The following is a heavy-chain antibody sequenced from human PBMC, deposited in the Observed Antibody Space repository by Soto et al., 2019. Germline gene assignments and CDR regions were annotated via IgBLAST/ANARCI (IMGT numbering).Heavy chain of an antibody. CDR1: GFTFSDYA. J-gene: IGHJ4*02. D-gene: IGHD2-8*02. CDR2: IGGNGALT. CDR3: ARIASTGFYIRGHFDH. V-gene: IGHV3-23*01. Sequence: EVHLLESGGGLVQPGGSVRLSCAASGFTFSDYAMTWVRQAPGRGLEWVSAIGGNGALTYYADSVKGRFTISRDNYKNFVSLHMTGLRGDDTAIYYCARIASTGFYIRGHFDHWGQGTLLTVSS.